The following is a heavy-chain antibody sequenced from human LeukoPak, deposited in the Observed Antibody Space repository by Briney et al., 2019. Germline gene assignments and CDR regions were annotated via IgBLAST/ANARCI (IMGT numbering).Heavy chain of an antibody. J-gene: IGHJ3*02. CDR2: INPNSGGT. V-gene: IGHV1-2*02. D-gene: IGHD3-10*01. CDR3: ALWFGELAGNAFDI. CDR1: GYTFTGYY. Sequence: ASVKVSCKASGYTFTGYYMHWVRQAPGQGLEWMGWINPNSGGTNYAQKFQGRVTMTRDTSISTAYMELSRLRSDGTAVYYCALWFGELAGNAFDIWGQGTMVTVSS.